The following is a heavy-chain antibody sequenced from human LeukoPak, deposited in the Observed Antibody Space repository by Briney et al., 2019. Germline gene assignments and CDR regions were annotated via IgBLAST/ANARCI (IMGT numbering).Heavy chain of an antibody. CDR2: INHSGST. CDR1: GGSFSGYY. V-gene: IGHV4-34*01. CDR3: AGTGYSSSWYHYYYGMDV. D-gene: IGHD6-13*01. Sequence: PSETLSLTCAVYGGSFSGYYWSWIRQPPRKGLEWIGEINHSGSTNYNPSLKSRVTISVDTSKNQFSLKLSSVTAADTAVYYCAGTGYSSSWYHYYYGMDVWGKGTTVTVSS. J-gene: IGHJ6*04.